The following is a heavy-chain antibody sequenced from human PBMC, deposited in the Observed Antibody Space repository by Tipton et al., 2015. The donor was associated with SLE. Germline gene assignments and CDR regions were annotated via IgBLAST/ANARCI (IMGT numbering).Heavy chain of an antibody. Sequence: SLRLSCAASGFTFDDYAMHWVRQAPGKGLEWVSGISWNSGSIGYADSVKGRFTISRDNAKNSLYLQMNSLRAEDTAVYYCARGGGSRYYFDYWGQGTLVTVSS. CDR3: ARGGGSRYYFDY. V-gene: IGHV3-9*01. D-gene: IGHD1-26*01. J-gene: IGHJ4*02. CDR2: ISWNSGSI. CDR1: GFTFDDYA.